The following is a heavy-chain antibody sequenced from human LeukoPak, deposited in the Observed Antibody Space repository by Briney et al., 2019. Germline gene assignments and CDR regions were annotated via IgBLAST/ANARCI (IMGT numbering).Heavy chain of an antibody. CDR3: ARLVEYCSGGSCYAD. Sequence: SVKVSCKASGGTFSSYAISWVRQAPGQGLEWMGGIIPIFGTANYAQKFQGRVTITADESTSTAYMELSSPRSEDTAVYYCARLVEYCSGGSCYADWGQGTLVTVSS. V-gene: IGHV1-69*13. CDR2: IIPIFGTA. CDR1: GGTFSSYA. D-gene: IGHD2-15*01. J-gene: IGHJ4*02.